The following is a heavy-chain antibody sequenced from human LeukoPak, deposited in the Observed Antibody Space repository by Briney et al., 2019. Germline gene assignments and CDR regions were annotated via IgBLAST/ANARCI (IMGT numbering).Heavy chain of an antibody. CDR1: GFTFDDYA. D-gene: IGHD5-24*01. CDR3: AKDKEMATIRRGYFDY. Sequence: GGSLRLSCAASGFTFDDYAMHWVRQAPGKGLEWVSGISWNSGSIGYADSVKGRFTISRDNAKNSLYLHMNSLRAEDTALYYCAKDKEMATIRRGYFDYWGQGTLVTVSS. V-gene: IGHV3-9*01. J-gene: IGHJ4*02. CDR2: ISWNSGSI.